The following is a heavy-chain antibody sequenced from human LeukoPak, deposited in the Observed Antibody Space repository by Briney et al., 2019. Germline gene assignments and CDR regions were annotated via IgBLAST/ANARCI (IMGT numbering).Heavy chain of an antibody. J-gene: IGHJ6*03. Sequence: SETLSLTCAVYGGSFSGYYWSWIRQPPGKGLEWIGEINHSGSTNYNPSLKSRVTISVDTSKNQFSLKLSSVTAADTAVYYCASWSGYYPYYYYMDVWGKGTTVTVSS. CDR3: ASWSGYYPYYYYMDV. D-gene: IGHD3-3*01. V-gene: IGHV4-34*01. CDR1: GGSFSGYY. CDR2: INHSGST.